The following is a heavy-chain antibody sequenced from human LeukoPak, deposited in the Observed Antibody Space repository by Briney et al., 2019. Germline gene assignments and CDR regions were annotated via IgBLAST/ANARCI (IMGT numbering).Heavy chain of an antibody. Sequence: SETLSLTCTVSGGSISTYYWSWIRQPPGKGLEWIGYIYYSGSTSYNPSLKSRVTISVDTSKNQFSLKLSSVTAADTAVYYCAREKGYQDYWGQGTLVTVSS. D-gene: IGHD2-2*01. CDR2: IYYSGST. J-gene: IGHJ4*02. V-gene: IGHV4-59*12. CDR1: GGSISTYY. CDR3: AREKGYQDY.